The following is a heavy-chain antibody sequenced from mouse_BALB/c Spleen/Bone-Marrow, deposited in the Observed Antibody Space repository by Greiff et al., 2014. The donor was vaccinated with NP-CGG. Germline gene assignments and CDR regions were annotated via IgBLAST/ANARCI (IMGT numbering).Heavy chain of an antibody. Sequence: EVQLQQSGAELVKPGASVELSCTASGFNIKDTYMHWVKRRPEQGLEWIGRIDPANGNTKYDPKFQGKATITADTSSNTAYLQLSSLTSEDTAVYYCASYRYAWYFDVWGAGTTVTVSS. V-gene: IGHV14-3*02. D-gene: IGHD2-14*01. J-gene: IGHJ1*01. CDR3: ASYRYAWYFDV. CDR1: GFNIKDTY. CDR2: IDPANGNT.